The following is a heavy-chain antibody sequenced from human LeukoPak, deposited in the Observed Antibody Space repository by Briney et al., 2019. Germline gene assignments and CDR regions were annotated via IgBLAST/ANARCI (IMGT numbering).Heavy chain of an antibody. V-gene: IGHV3-23*01. CDR2: ICGSSSHT. J-gene: IGHJ4*02. CDR1: GFSFSGYA. CDR3: AKDISGYYRPFDY. Sequence: GGSLRLTCAASGFSFSGYAMRWGRQAPGEGREWVSSICGSSSHTYHADSVKGRFTISRDNSKNTLYLQMNSLRAEDTAVYYCAKDISGYYRPFDYWGQGTLVTVSS. D-gene: IGHD3-22*01.